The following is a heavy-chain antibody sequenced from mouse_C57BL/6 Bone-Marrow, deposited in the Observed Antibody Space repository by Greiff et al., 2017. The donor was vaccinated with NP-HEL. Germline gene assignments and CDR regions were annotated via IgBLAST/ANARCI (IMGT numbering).Heavy chain of an antibody. J-gene: IGHJ4*01. D-gene: IGHD2-3*01. CDR3: ARDDGYAMDY. CDR1: GYTFTSYW. V-gene: IGHV1-52*01. Sequence: VQLQQPGAELVRPGSSVKLSCKASGYTFTSYWMHWVKQRPIQGLEWIGNIDPSDSETHYNQKFKDKATLTVDKSSSTAYMQLSSLTSEDSAVYYCARDDGYAMDYWGHGTSVTVSS. CDR2: IDPSDSET.